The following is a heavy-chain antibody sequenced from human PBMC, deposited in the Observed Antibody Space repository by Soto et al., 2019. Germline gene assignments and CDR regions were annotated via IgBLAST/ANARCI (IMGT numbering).Heavy chain of an antibody. D-gene: IGHD4-4*01. CDR2: ISAYNGNT. Sequence: ASVKVSCKASGYTFTSYGISWVRQAPGQGLEWMGWISAYNGNTNYAQKLQGRVTMTTDTSTSTANMELRSLRSDDTAVYYCARDDLYSNYPQAEFPFDIWGQGTMVTVSS. J-gene: IGHJ3*02. V-gene: IGHV1-18*01. CDR1: GYTFTSYG. CDR3: ARDDLYSNYPQAEFPFDI.